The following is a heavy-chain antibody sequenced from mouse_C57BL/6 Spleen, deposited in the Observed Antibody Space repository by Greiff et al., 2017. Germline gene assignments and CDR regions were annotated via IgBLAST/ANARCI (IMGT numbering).Heavy chain of an antibody. CDR2: ISSGGDYI. J-gene: IGHJ2*01. CDR3: TRDFGSPYYFDD. V-gene: IGHV5-9-1*02. CDR1: GFTFSSYA. Sequence: EVKLVESGEGLVKPGGSLKLSCAASGFTFSSYAMSWVRQTPEKRLEWVAYISSGGDYIYYADTVKGRFTISRDNARNTLYLQMSSLKSEDTAMYYCTRDFGSPYYFDDWGQGTTLTVSS.